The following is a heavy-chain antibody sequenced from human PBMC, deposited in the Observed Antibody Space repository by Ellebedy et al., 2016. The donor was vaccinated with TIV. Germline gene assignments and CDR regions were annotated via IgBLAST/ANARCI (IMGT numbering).Heavy chain of an antibody. Sequence: GESLKISXAASGFTFSTYAMTWVRQAPGKGLEWVSYISTSSSSIYYADSVKGRFTISRDNAKNSLYLQMNSLRDEDSAVYYCARETTGIDYWGQGTLVTVSS. J-gene: IGHJ4*02. CDR2: ISTSSSSI. D-gene: IGHD4-17*01. CDR1: GFTFSTYA. V-gene: IGHV3-48*02. CDR3: ARETTGIDY.